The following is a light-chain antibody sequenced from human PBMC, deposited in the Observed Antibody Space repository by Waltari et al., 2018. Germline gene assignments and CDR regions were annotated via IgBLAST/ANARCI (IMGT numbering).Light chain of an antibody. J-gene: IGLJ2*01. CDR2: DVN. CDR1: SNDVGGYNY. Sequence: QSALTQPASVSGSPGQSITISCTGTSNDVGGYNYVSWYQQSPGKAPKCMVYDVNNRPSGVSNRFSGSKSGNTASLTISGLQAEDEADYYCSSYTSRTTLVFGGGTRLTVL. CDR3: SSYTSRTTLV. V-gene: IGLV2-14*01.